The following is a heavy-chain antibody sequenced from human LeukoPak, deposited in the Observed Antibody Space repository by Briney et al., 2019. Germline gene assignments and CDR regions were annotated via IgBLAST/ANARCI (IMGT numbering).Heavy chain of an antibody. Sequence: PGGSLRLSCAASGFTFSSYAMSWVRQAPGKGLEWVSAISGSGGSTYYADSVKGRFTISRDNSKNTLYLQMNSLRAEDTAVYYCAKDLSLEGRAVAGAVPLFQHWGQGTLVTVSS. CDR2: ISGSGGST. V-gene: IGHV3-23*01. CDR3: AKDLSLEGRAVAGAVPLFQH. J-gene: IGHJ1*01. CDR1: GFTFSSYA. D-gene: IGHD6-19*01.